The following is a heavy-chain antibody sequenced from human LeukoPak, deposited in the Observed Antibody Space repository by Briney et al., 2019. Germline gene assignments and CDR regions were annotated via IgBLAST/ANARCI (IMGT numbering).Heavy chain of an antibody. CDR2: VSGSGGST. V-gene: IGHV3-23*01. J-gene: IGHJ6*03. CDR3: AARGYCSGGSCYSDGYYYYYMDV. CDR1: GFTFSSYG. Sequence: PGGSLRLSCAASGFTFSSYGMSWVRQAPGKGLEWVSGVSGSGGSTYYADSVKGRFTISRDNSKNTLYLQMNSLRAEDTAVYYCAARGYCSGGSCYSDGYYYYYMDVWGKGTTVTISS. D-gene: IGHD2-15*01.